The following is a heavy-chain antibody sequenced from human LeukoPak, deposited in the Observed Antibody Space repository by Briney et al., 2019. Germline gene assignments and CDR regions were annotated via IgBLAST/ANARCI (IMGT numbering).Heavy chain of an antibody. CDR1: GGTFSSYA. Sequence: SVKVSRKASGGTFSSYAISWVRQAPGQGLEWMGGIIPIFGTANYAQKFQGRVTITADESTSTAYMELSSLRSEDTAVYYCARSRRITIFGVVIPRGWFDPWGQGTLVTVSS. CDR3: ARSRRITIFGVVIPRGWFDP. V-gene: IGHV1-69*13. D-gene: IGHD3-3*01. J-gene: IGHJ5*02. CDR2: IIPIFGTA.